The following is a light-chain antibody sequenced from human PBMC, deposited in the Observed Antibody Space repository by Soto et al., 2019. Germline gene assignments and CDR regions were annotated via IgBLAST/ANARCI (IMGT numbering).Light chain of an antibody. J-gene: IGKJ1*01. V-gene: IGKV1-39*01. Sequence: DIQVTQSPSSLSASIGDRVTITCRASQNIRRYLNWYQHKTGKAPKVLIYGASSLQSGVPSRFSGSGSGADFTLTITSLQPEDFATYYCQHTYSIPQTFGQGTKVELK. CDR2: GAS. CDR1: QNIRRY. CDR3: QHTYSIPQT.